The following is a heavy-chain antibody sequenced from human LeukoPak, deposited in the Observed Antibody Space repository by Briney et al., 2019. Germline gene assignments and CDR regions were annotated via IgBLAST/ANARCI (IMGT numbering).Heavy chain of an antibody. V-gene: IGHV3-30*03. CDR3: ARVRRLVWEHYTDAFDI. CDR2: ISYDGSNK. J-gene: IGHJ3*02. Sequence: GGSLRLSCAASGFTLSSYDMHWVRQAPGKGLEWVAVISYDGSNKYYADSVKGRFTISRDNAKNSLYLQMNSLRAEDTAVYYCARVRRLVWEHYTDAFDIWGQGTMVTVSS. D-gene: IGHD1-26*01. CDR1: GFTLSSYD.